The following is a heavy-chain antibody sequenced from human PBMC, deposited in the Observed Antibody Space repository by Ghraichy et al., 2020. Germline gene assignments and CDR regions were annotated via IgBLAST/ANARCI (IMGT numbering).Heavy chain of an antibody. J-gene: IGHJ4*01. D-gene: IGHD3-10*01. Sequence: SETLSLTCTVSGGSISSSSYYWGWIRQPPGKGLEWIGSIYYSGSTYYNPSLKSRVTISVDTYKNQFSLKLSSVTAADTAVYYCASLMLWFGEPFDYWGQGTLVTVSS. CDR2: IYYSGST. CDR3: ASLMLWFGEPFDY. CDR1: GGSISSSSYY. V-gene: IGHV4-39*01.